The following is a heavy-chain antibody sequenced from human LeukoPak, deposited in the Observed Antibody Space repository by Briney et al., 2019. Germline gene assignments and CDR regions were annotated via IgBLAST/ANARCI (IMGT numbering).Heavy chain of an antibody. J-gene: IGHJ3*02. CDR1: GGSIRSYY. D-gene: IGHD5-18*01. V-gene: IGHV4-59*01. Sequence: PSETLSLTFTVSGGSIRSYYWRWIRQPPGKGLEWIGYIYYTGTTTYNPSLKSRVTISLDTSKNQFSLKLTSMTAADTAVYYCAIAYSYVLIHDAFDIWGAGTMVSVSS. CDR2: IYYTGTT. CDR3: AIAYSYVLIHDAFDI.